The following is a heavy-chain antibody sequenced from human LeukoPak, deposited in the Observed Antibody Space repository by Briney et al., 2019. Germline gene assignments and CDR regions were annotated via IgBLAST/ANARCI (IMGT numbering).Heavy chain of an antibody. CDR3: ARDPLPHIVERHHYFDY. D-gene: IGHD1-1*01. J-gene: IGHJ4*02. CDR1: GFTFSSYE. V-gene: IGHV3-48*03. CDR2: ISSSGSII. Sequence: PGGSLRLSCAASGFTFSSYEMNWVRQAPGKGLEWVSYISSSGSIIYYADSVGGRFTISRDNAKNSLYLQMNSLRAEDTAVYYCARDPLPHIVERHHYFDYWGQGTLVTVSS.